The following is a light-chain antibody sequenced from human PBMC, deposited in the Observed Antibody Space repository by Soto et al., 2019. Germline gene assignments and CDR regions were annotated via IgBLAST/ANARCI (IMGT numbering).Light chain of an antibody. Sequence: ELVMTKSQVALSVSPGERAALSCKASQTIRSDLAWYQQKPGQAPRLLISDASTRATSIPARFNGSGSGTEFTLAISSLQSEDFAIYYCHQYNTWPLTFGGGTKVDIK. J-gene: IGKJ4*01. V-gene: IGKV3-15*01. CDR1: QTIRSD. CDR3: HQYNTWPLT. CDR2: DAS.